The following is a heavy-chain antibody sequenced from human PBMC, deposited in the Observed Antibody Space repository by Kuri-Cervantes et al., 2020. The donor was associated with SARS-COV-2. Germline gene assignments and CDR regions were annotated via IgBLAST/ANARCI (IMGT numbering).Heavy chain of an antibody. V-gene: IGHV4-61*01. CDR2: SSYSGST. D-gene: IGHD3-22*01. CDR3: ARGVTYYYDSSGYYYYFDY. Sequence: SETLSLTCTVSGGSVTSNTYFWSWIRQPPGKGLEWIGYSSYSGSTNFSPSLKSRVTISVDTSRKQFSLKLSSVTAADTAVYYCARGVTYYYDSSGYYYYFDYWGQGTLVTVSS. CDR1: GGSVTSNTYF. J-gene: IGHJ4*02.